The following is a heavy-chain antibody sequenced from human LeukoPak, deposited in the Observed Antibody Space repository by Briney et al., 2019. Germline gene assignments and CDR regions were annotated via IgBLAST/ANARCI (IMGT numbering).Heavy chain of an antibody. J-gene: IGHJ4*02. CDR1: GFPFETNA. V-gene: IGHV3-23*01. Sequence: GGSLRLSCATSGFPFETNAMSWVRQAPGKGLEWVATIGNTETFYADSVTGRFTISRDNSKNTVNLQMNRLRVEDTAIYYCAEDWIQFSRVFDCSDSWGQGTLVTVSS. CDR3: AEDWIQFSRVFDCSDS. D-gene: IGHD2-21*01. CDR2: IGNTET.